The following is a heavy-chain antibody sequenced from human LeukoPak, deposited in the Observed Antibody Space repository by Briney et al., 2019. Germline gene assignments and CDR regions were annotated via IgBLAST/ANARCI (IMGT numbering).Heavy chain of an antibody. V-gene: IGHV5-51*01. Sequence: GASLKISCKGSGYRFTSYWIGWVRQIPGKVLEWMAIIYSADSGIRYSPSFQGQVTISADKSISTAYLQWSSLQASDTAMYYCARSLTAAAGDYWGQGTLVTVPS. CDR1: GYRFTSYW. D-gene: IGHD6-25*01. J-gene: IGHJ4*02. CDR3: ARSLTAAAGDY. CDR2: IYSADSGI.